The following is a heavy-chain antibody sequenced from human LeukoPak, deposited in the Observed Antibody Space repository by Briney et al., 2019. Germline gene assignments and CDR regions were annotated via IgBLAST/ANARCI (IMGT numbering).Heavy chain of an antibody. CDR1: GFTFSSYA. Sequence: GGSLRLSCAASGFTFSSYAMSWVRQAPGKGLEWVSSISSSSSYIYYADSVKGRFTISRDNAKNSLYLQMNSLRAEDTAVYYCARGTRWTIANTPGISSSWQTDYWGQGTLVTVSS. J-gene: IGHJ4*02. D-gene: IGHD6-13*01. V-gene: IGHV3-21*01. CDR3: ARGTRWTIANTPGISSSWQTDY. CDR2: ISSSSSYI.